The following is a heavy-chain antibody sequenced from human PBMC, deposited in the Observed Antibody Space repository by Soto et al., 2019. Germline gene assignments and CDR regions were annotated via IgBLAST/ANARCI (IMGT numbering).Heavy chain of an antibody. Sequence: GGSLRLSCSASGFTFSSYAMSWVRQAPAKGLEWVSAISGSGGSTYYADSVKGRFTISRDNSKNTLYLQMNSLRAEDTAVYYCAKDPAYCSSTSCQYNWFDPWGQGTLVTVSS. D-gene: IGHD2-2*01. V-gene: IGHV3-23*01. CDR2: ISGSGGST. J-gene: IGHJ5*02. CDR3: AKDPAYCSSTSCQYNWFDP. CDR1: GFTFSSYA.